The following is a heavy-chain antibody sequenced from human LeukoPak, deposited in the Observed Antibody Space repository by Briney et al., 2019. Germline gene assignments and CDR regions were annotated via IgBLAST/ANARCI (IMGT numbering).Heavy chain of an antibody. Sequence: PGGSLRLSCAASGFTFSSYSMNWVRQAPGKGLEWVSSISSSSYIYYADSVKGRFTISRDNAKNSLYLQMNSLRAEDTAVYYCAKRGGGAAAPFDYWGQGTLVTVSS. CDR3: AKRGGGAAAPFDY. CDR1: GFTFSSYS. J-gene: IGHJ4*02. V-gene: IGHV3-21*01. D-gene: IGHD6-13*01. CDR2: ISSSSYI.